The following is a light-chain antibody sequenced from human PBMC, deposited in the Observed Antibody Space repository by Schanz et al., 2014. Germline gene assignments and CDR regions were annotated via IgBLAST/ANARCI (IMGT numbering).Light chain of an antibody. CDR3: LSYDKSLHGSV. J-gene: IGLJ3*02. CDR2: DNN. Sequence: QSVLTQPPSASGPPGQRVTVSCSGSTSNIGTNTVNWYQQLPGTAPKLLIYDNNNRPSGVPDRFSGSKSATSASLAITGLQAEDEADYYCLSYDKSLHGSVFGGGTKVTVL. V-gene: IGLV1-44*01. CDR1: TSNIGTNT.